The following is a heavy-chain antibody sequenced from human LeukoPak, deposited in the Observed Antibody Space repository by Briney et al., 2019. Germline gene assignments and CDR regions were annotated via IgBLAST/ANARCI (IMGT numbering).Heavy chain of an antibody. D-gene: IGHD3-10*01. J-gene: IGHJ4*02. CDR3: ARDKRITMVRGVIDY. CDR2: ISYDGSNK. Sequence: GGSLRLSCAASGFTFSSYAMHWVRQAPGKGLEWVAVISYDGSNKYYADSVKGRFTISRDNSKNTLYLQMNSLRAEDTAVYYCARDKRITMVRGVIDYWGQGTLVTVSS. CDR1: GFTFSSYA. V-gene: IGHV3-30*04.